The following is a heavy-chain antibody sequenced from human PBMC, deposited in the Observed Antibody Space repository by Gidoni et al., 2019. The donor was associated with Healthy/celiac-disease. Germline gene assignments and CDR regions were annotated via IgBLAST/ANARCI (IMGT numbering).Heavy chain of an antibody. D-gene: IGHD3-10*01. CDR1: GFTFISYS. Sequence: EVQLVESGGGLVKPGGSLRLSCSASGFTFISYSMNWVRQAPGKGLEWVPSISNSSSYIYNADSVKGRFTISRDNAKNSLYLQMNSLRAEDTAVYYCARDNLWFGELSIVPNTPYDAFDIWGQGTMVTVSS. CDR2: ISNSSSYI. V-gene: IGHV3-21*01. CDR3: ARDNLWFGELSIVPNTPYDAFDI. J-gene: IGHJ3*02.